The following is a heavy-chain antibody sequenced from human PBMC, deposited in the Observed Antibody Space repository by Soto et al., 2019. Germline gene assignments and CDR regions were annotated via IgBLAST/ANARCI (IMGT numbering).Heavy chain of an antibody. Sequence: ASVKVSCKASGYTFTSYYMHWVRQAPGQGLEWMGIINPSGGSTSYAQKFQGRVTMTRDTSTSTVYMELSSLRSEDTAVYYRARDPDYGDYNDYYYYGMDVWGQGTTVTVSS. CDR2: INPSGGST. D-gene: IGHD4-17*01. CDR1: GYTFTSYY. V-gene: IGHV1-46*01. CDR3: ARDPDYGDYNDYYYYGMDV. J-gene: IGHJ6*02.